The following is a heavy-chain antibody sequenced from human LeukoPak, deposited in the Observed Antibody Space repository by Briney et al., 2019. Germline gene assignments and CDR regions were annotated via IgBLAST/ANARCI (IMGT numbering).Heavy chain of an antibody. CDR2: IFPDGRT. CDR1: GLTVTDNY. CDR3: ARTNPVYGDFDY. D-gene: IGHD4-17*01. V-gene: IGHV3-53*01. J-gene: IGHJ4*02. Sequence: GGSLRPSCSASGLTVTDNYMSWVRQAPGKGLEWVSVIFPDGRTYHSDSLKGRFTISRDKSKNTVLLQINGLRANDTALYHCARTNPVYGDFDYWGQGVLVTVSS.